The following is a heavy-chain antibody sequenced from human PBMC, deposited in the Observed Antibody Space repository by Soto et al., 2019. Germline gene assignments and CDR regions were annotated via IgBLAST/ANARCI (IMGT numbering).Heavy chain of an antibody. Sequence: QVQLVQSGAEVKKPGASVKVSCKASGYTFTTYYMHWVRQAPGQGLEWMGMINPNGGSTSYAQKFKGRVTMTSDTSTTTVYMEMSSLRSEDTAMYYCTRGLGSESYYGYWGQGTLVTVSS. CDR3: TRGLGSESYYGY. J-gene: IGHJ4*02. CDR2: INPNGGST. CDR1: GYTFTTYY. V-gene: IGHV1-46*03. D-gene: IGHD1-26*01.